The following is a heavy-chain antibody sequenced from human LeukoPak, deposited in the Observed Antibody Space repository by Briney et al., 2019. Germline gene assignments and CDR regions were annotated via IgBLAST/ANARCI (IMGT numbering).Heavy chain of an antibody. CDR2: IYSGGST. Sequence: GGSLRLSCAASGFTVSSNYMSWVRQAPGKGPEWVSVIYSGGSTYYADSVKGRFTISRDNSKNTLYLQMNSLRAEDTAVYYCARSTVTTVYGMDVWGQGTTVTVSS. D-gene: IGHD4-17*01. V-gene: IGHV3-66*01. CDR1: GFTVSSNY. CDR3: ARSTVTTVYGMDV. J-gene: IGHJ6*02.